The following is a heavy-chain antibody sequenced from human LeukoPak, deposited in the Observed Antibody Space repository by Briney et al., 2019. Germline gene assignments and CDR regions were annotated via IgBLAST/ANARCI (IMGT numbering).Heavy chain of an antibody. CDR3: ATANADCSGGSCYWGRFDY. D-gene: IGHD2-15*01. Sequence: GGSLRLSCAASGFTFSSYEMNWVRQAPGKGLEWVSYISSSGSTIYYADSVKGRFTISRDNSKNTLYLQMNGLRAEDTAVYYCATANADCSGGSCYWGRFDYWGQGTLVTVSS. J-gene: IGHJ4*02. CDR2: ISSSGSTI. CDR1: GFTFSSYE. V-gene: IGHV3-48*03.